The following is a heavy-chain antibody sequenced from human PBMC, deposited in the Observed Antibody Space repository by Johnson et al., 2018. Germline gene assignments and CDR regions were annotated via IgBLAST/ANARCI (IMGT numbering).Heavy chain of an antibody. J-gene: IGHJ4*02. Sequence: EVQLVESGGGLVNPGRSLRLSCTASGITFGDYAMSWFRQAPGKGLEWVGFIRSTTYGGTTEYAASVKGRFTISRDDSKSIAYLEMNSLKNEDTAVYYCTRGPNSSGWYSLGDYWGQGTLVTVSS. CDR2: IRSTTYGGTT. CDR3: TRGPNSSGWYSLGDY. CDR1: GITFGDYA. V-gene: IGHV3-49*05. D-gene: IGHD3-22*01.